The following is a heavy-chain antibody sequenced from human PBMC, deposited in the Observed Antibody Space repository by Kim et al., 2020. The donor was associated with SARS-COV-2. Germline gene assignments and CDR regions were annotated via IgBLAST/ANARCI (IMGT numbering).Heavy chain of an antibody. V-gene: IGHV1-18*01. CDR3: ARITGTTFYWFDP. D-gene: IGHD1-7*01. J-gene: IGHJ5*02. Sequence: YAQKLQGRVTMTTDTSTSTAYMELRSLRSDDTAVYYCARITGTTFYWFDPWGQGTLVTVSS.